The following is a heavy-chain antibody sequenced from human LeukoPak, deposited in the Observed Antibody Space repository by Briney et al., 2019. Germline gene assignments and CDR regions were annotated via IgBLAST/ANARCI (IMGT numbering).Heavy chain of an antibody. CDR1: GGSISSYY. J-gene: IGHJ6*02. D-gene: IGHD3-10*01. V-gene: IGHV4-59*08. CDR3: ARLRFTDYYYYGMDV. Sequence: PSETLSLTCTVSGGSISSYYWSWIRQPPGKGLEWIGYIYYSGSTNYNPSLKSRVTISVETSKNQFSLKLSSVTAADTAVYYCARLRFTDYYYYGMDVWGQGTTVTVSS. CDR2: IYYSGST.